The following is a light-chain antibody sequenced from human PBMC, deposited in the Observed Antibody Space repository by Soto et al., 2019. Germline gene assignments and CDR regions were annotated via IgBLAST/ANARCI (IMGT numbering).Light chain of an antibody. CDR2: EVS. Sequence: QSVLTQPPSASGSPGQSVTISCTGTSSDVGGYNYVSWYQQHPGKAPKLMIYEVSKRPSGVPDRFSGSKSGNTASLTVAGHQAEDEADYYCSSYAGSNNLGVFGGGTKLSVL. CDR1: SSDVGGYNY. CDR3: SSYAGSNNLGV. J-gene: IGLJ2*01. V-gene: IGLV2-8*01.